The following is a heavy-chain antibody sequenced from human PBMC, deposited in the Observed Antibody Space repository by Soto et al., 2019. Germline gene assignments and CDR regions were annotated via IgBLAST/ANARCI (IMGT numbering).Heavy chain of an antibody. CDR2: IYSGGST. CDR3: ARDRARGSSSWLYYYYYGMDV. V-gene: IGHV3-66*01. Sequence: GGSLRLSCAASGFTVSSNYMSWVRQAPGKGLEWVSVIYSGGSTYYADSVKGRFTISRDNSKNTLYLQMNSLRAEDSAVYHCARDRARGSSSWLYYYYYGMDVWGQGTTVTVSS. D-gene: IGHD6-13*01. J-gene: IGHJ6*02. CDR1: GFTVSSNY.